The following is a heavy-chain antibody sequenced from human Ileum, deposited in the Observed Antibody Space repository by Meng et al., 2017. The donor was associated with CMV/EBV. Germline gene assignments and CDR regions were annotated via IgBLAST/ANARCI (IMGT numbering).Heavy chain of an antibody. Sequence: LQQAGPGVVRPPGTLFLNCTVQGDSPVRCFRHGLRQSAGRILEWIGRICGTGTTNYNPSFKSRVTLSLDKSKNQFSMKLSSVTAADKAVYYCARRIREVREISWENWLAPWGQGTLVTVSS. D-gene: IGHD6-13*01. CDR1: GDSPVRCF. CDR2: ICGTGTT. V-gene: IGHV4-4*07. J-gene: IGHJ5*02. CDR3: ARRIREVREISWENWLAP.